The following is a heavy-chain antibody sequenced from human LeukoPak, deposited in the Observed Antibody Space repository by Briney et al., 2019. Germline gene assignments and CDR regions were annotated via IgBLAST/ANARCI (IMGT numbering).Heavy chain of an antibody. V-gene: IGHV4-38-2*02. CDR3: ARDWSKVFDY. J-gene: IGHJ4*02. CDR1: GYSISSGYY. CDR2: IYYSGTT. Sequence: SETLSLTCTVPGYSISSGYYWGWIRQPPGKGLEWIGGIYYSGTTYYNPSLKSRVTILVDTSKNQFSLKLDSVTAADTAVYYCARDWSKVFDYWGQGTLVTVSS. D-gene: IGHD3-3*01.